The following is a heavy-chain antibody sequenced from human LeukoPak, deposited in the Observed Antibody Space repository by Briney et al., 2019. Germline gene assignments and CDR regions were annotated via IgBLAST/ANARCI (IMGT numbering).Heavy chain of an antibody. D-gene: IGHD6-13*01. V-gene: IGHV3-11*01. CDR3: ARGSQQPYY. Sequence: GGSLRLSCAGSGFTFSDHYMSWIRQAPGKGLEWVSYISSSGDTIYYADSVKGRFTISRDNAKNSLYLQMSSLRAEDTAVYYCARGSQQPYYWGQGTLVTVSS. CDR2: ISSSGDTI. CDR1: GFTFSDHY. J-gene: IGHJ4*02.